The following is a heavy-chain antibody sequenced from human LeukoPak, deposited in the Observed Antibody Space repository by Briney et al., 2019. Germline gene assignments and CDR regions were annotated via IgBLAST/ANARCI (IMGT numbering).Heavy chain of an antibody. CDR2: ISYGGSNK. D-gene: IGHD4-17*01. CDR1: GITFSNYG. V-gene: IGHV3-30*18. Sequence: PGRSLRLSCAAPGITFSNYGMHWVRQAPGKGPEWVAAISYGGSNKYYADSVKGRFTISRDNSKNTLYLQMNSLRAEDTAVYYCAKGVENYGDYGLDYFDYWGQGTLVTVSS. CDR3: AKGVENYGDYGLDYFDY. J-gene: IGHJ4*02.